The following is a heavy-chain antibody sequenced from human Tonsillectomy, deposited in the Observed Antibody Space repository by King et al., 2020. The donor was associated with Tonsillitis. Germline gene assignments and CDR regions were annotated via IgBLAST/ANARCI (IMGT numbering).Heavy chain of an antibody. V-gene: IGHV3-73*02. Sequence: DVQLVESGEGLVQPGGSLKLSCAASGFTFSGSAMHWVRQASGKGLEWVGRIRSKANSYATAYAASVKGRFTISRDDSKNTAYLQMNSLKTEDTAVYYCTTPGSVYSSSYDYWGQGTLVTVSS. CDR2: IRSKANSYAT. CDR3: TTPGSVYSSSYDY. CDR1: GFTFSGSA. D-gene: IGHD6-6*01. J-gene: IGHJ4*02.